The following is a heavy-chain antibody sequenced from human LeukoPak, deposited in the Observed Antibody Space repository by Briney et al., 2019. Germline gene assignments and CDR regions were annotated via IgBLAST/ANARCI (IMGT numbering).Heavy chain of an antibody. V-gene: IGHV3-21*01. CDR3: ARGPYDSSGYYYDY. CDR2: ISSSSYI. D-gene: IGHD3-22*01. Sequence: GGSLRLSCAASGFTFSSYSMNWVRQAPGKGLEWVSSISSSSYIYYADSVKGRFTISRDNAKNSLYLQMNSLRAEDTAVYYCARGPYDSSGYYYDYWGQGTLVTVSS. CDR1: GFTFSSYS. J-gene: IGHJ4*02.